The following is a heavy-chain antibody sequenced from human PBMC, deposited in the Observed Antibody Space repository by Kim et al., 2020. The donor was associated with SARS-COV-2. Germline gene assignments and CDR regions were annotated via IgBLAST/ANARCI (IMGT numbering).Heavy chain of an antibody. Sequence: SETLSLTCTVSGGSISSYYWSWIRQPPGKGLEWIGYIYYSGSTNYNPSLKSRVTISVDTSKNQFSLKLSSVTAADTAVYYCARAAQDNWFDPWGQGTLVTVSS. CDR3: ARAAQDNWFDP. CDR2: IYYSGST. CDR1: GGSISSYY. J-gene: IGHJ5*02. V-gene: IGHV4-59*01.